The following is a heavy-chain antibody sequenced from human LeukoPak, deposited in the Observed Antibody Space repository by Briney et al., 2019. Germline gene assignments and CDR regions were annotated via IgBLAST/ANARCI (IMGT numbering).Heavy chain of an antibody. CDR3: ATNLQGVGY. D-gene: IGHD3-16*01. Sequence: SETLSLTCTVSGGSISSSSYYWGWIRQPPGKGLEWIGNIYYSGSTYYNPSLRSRVTISVDTSKNQFSLKLSSVTAADTAVYFCATNLQGVGYWGQGPLVTVSS. V-gene: IGHV4-39*07. J-gene: IGHJ4*02. CDR2: IYYSGST. CDR1: GGSISSSSYY.